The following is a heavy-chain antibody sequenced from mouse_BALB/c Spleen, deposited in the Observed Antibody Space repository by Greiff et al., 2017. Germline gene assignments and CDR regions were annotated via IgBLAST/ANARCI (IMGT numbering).Heavy chain of an antibody. J-gene: IGHJ4*01. CDR3: TRERYSYYAMDY. D-gene: IGHD2-14*01. CDR1: GFTFSSYT. Sequence: VKLVESGGGLVKPGGSLKLSCAASGFTFSSYTMSWVRQTPEKRLEWVATISSGGSYTYYPDSVKGRFTISRDNAKNTLYLQMSSLKSEDTAMDYCTRERYSYYAMDYWGQGTSVTVSS. V-gene: IGHV5-6-4*01. CDR2: ISSGGSYT.